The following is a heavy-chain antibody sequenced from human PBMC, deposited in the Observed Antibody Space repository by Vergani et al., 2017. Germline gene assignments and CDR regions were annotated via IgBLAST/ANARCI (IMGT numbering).Heavy chain of an antibody. CDR1: GGSFSGYY. CDR3: ARVVKQQLVRWFDP. V-gene: IGHV4-34*01. Sequence: QVQLQQWGAGLLKPSETLSLTCAVYGGSFSGYYWSWIRQPPGKGLEWIGEINHSGSTNYNPSLKSRVTISVDTSKNQFSLKLSSVTAADTAVYYCARVVKQQLVRWFDPWGQGTLVTVPS. J-gene: IGHJ5*02. D-gene: IGHD6-13*01. CDR2: INHSGST.